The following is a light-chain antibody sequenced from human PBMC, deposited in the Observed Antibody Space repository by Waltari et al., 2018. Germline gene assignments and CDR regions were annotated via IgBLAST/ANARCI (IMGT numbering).Light chain of an antibody. V-gene: IGLV2-23*01. Sequence: SALTQPASMSGSPGQSNTISCSGTNSDIGAYYLVSWYRQRPGNAPQLILFQASRRPSGISDRFSGSKSGTTAYLTFSRLQAGDEAHYYCSSYVGRSTWVFGGGTRLTVL. CDR3: SSYVGRSTWV. J-gene: IGLJ3*02. CDR2: QAS. CDR1: NSDIGAYYL.